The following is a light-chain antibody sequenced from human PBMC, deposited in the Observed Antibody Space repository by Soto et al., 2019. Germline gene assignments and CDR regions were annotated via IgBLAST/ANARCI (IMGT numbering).Light chain of an antibody. CDR1: SSDFGVYNY. V-gene: IGLV2-8*01. CDR2: AVS. J-gene: IGLJ1*01. Sequence: SALTQPASVSGSPGQSITISCTGTSSDFGVYNYVSWYQLHPGKAPKLMIYAVSTRTSGVPDRVSASKSGNTASLTVSGLRAEDEADYYCSSYAGSNNFVFGSGTKLTVL. CDR3: SSYAGSNNFV.